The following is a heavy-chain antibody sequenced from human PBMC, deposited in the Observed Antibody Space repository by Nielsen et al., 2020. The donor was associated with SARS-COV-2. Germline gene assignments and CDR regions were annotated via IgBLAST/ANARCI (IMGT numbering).Heavy chain of an antibody. V-gene: IGHV3-21*01. CDR2: ISSSSGYI. CDR1: EITFSTYS. D-gene: IGHD4/OR15-4a*01. J-gene: IGHJ4*02. CDR3: ARVGSYGDPEYLDY. Sequence: GGSLRLSCAASEITFSTYSMHWVRQSPGKGLEWVSYISSSSGYIHYTDSVKGRFTISRDNARNTLYLQMNSLRVEDTAVYYCARVGSYGDPEYLDYWGQGALVTVSS.